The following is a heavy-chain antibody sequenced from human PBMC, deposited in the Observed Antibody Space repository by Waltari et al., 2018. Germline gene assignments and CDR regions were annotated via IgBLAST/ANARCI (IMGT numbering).Heavy chain of an antibody. CDR2: IYPGDSDT. CDR1: GYSFHSYW. CDR3: ARGEYGSGSNDAFDI. Sequence: EVQLVPSGAEVQKPGESLKISCKGSGYSFHSYWIGWGRRMPGKVLEWMGIIYPGDSDTRYSPSFQGQVTISADKSISTAYLQWSSLKASDTAMYYCARGEYGSGSNDAFDIWGQGTMVTVSS. J-gene: IGHJ3*02. V-gene: IGHV5-51*03. D-gene: IGHD3-10*01.